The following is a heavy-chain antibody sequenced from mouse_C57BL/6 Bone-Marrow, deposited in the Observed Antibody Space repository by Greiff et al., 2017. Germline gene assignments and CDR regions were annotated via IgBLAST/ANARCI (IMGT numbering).Heavy chain of an antibody. Sequence: QVQLQQSGPGLVQPSQSLSITCTVSGFSLTSYGVHWVRQSPGKGLEWLGVIWSGGSTDYNAAFISRLSISKDNSKSQVFFKMNSLQADDTAIYYCARNYGVYDYDGAWFAYWGQGTLVTVSA. CDR2: IWSGGST. CDR1: GFSLTSYG. D-gene: IGHD2-4*01. V-gene: IGHV2-2*01. CDR3: ARNYGVYDYDGAWFAY. J-gene: IGHJ3*01.